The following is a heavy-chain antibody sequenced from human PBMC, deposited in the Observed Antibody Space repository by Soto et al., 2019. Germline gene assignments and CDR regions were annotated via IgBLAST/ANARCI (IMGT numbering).Heavy chain of an antibody. D-gene: IGHD2-15*01. Sequence: PGGSLRLSCAASGFTFSSYAMSWVRQAPGKGLEWVSAISGSGGSTYYADSVKGRFTISRDNSKNTLYLQMNSLRAEDTAVYYCAKSYRYCSGGSCYSSFDYWGQGTLVTVSS. V-gene: IGHV3-23*01. CDR1: GFTFSSYA. CDR3: AKSYRYCSGGSCYSSFDY. CDR2: ISGSGGST. J-gene: IGHJ4*02.